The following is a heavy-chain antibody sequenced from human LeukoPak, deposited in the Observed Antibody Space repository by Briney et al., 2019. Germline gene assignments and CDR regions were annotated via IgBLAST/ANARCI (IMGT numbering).Heavy chain of an antibody. CDR3: ARGVRGSYGTDL. V-gene: IGHV3-74*01. CDR2: INPAGSST. CDR1: GFTFSSDW. Sequence: RSGGFLRLSCAASGFTFSSDWMHWVRQAPGQGLVWVSRINPAGSSTNYADSVKGRFTISRDNAMNTLYLHLNSLRAEDTAVYYCARGVRGSYGTDLWGQGTLVTVSS. D-gene: IGHD1-26*01. J-gene: IGHJ5*02.